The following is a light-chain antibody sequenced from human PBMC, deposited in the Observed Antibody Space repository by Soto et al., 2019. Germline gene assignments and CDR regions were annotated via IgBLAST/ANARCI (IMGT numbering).Light chain of an antibody. CDR2: EVT. J-gene: IGLJ3*02. Sequence: QSVLSQPASVSGSPGQSVTISCTGTSTDVGGYDYVSWYQQYPGKAPELLIYEVTYRPSGVSNRFSGSKSGNTASLTISGLQTGDEAEYYCCSYTDSSGRVFGGGTQLTVL. V-gene: IGLV2-14*01. CDR3: CSYTDSSGRV. CDR1: STDVGGYDY.